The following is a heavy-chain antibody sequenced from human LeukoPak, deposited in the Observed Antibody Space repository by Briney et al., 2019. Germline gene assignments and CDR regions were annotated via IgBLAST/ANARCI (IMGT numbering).Heavy chain of an antibody. Sequence: GGSLRLSCAASGFTFSSYSMNWVRQAPGKGLEWVSYISSSSSTIYYADSVKGRFTISRDNSNNTLFLQMNSLRADDTAVYYCASQYSSSWSLDYWGQGTLVTVSS. CDR3: ASQYSSSWSLDY. CDR1: GFTFSSYS. V-gene: IGHV3-48*01. CDR2: ISSSSSTI. J-gene: IGHJ4*02. D-gene: IGHD6-13*01.